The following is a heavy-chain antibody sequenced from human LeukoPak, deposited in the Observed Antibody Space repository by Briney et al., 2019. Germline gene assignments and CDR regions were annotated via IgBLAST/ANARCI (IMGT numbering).Heavy chain of an antibody. V-gene: IGHV7-4-1*02. D-gene: IGHD3-10*01. CDR1: GYTFTSYA. J-gene: IGHJ4*02. CDR3: ARDPGVLLWFGGRYFDY. CDR2: INTNTGNP. Sequence: RASVKVSCRASGYTFTSYAMNWVRQAPGQGLEWMGWINTNTGNPTYAQGFTGRFVFSLDTSVSTAYLQISSLKAEDTAVYYCARDPGVLLWFGGRYFDYWGQGTLVTVSS.